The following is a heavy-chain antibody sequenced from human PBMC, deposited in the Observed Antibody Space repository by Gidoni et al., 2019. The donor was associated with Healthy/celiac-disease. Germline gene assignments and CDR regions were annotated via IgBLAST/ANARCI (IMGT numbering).Heavy chain of an antibody. CDR3: ATGDGRFGELPFDY. J-gene: IGHJ4*02. CDR1: GYTPPELS. D-gene: IGHD3-10*01. CDR2: YDPEDGET. Sequence: QVQLVQSGAEVMHHGASVKVSCKVPGYTPPELSRHWVRQAPGKGLEWMGGYDPEDGETIYAQKVQGRVTMTEDTSTDTAYMELSSLRSEDTAVYYCATGDGRFGELPFDYWGQGTLVTVSS. V-gene: IGHV1-24*01.